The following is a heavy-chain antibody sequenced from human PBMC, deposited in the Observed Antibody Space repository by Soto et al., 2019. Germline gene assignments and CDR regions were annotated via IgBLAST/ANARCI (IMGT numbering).Heavy chain of an antibody. CDR3: AKQTAGYYDPTRFPFDK. Sequence: EVQLVESGGGLVQPGGSMKVSCAASGVTFSSYEVNWVRQAPGKGLEWVSSISGSGASKYYAESVKGRFTISRDNAQNSVDLQMNSLRAEDTAIYYCAKQTAGYYDPTRFPFDKWGQGTLVTASS. CDR1: GVTFSSYE. J-gene: IGHJ4*02. V-gene: IGHV3-48*03. CDR2: ISGSGASK. D-gene: IGHD5-12*01.